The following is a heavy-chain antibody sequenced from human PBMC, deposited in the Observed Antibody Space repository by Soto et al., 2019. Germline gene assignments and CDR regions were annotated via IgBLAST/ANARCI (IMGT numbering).Heavy chain of an antibody. CDR3: ARQRIAVAGPGGWFDP. V-gene: IGHV5-51*01. J-gene: IGHJ5*02. CDR2: IYPGDPDT. Sequence: GESLKISCNGSGYSFTSYWIGWVRQMPGKGLEWMGIIYPGDPDTRYSPSFQGQVTISADKSISTAYLQWSSLKASDTAMYYCARQRIAVAGPGGWFDPWGQGTLVTVYS. D-gene: IGHD6-19*01. CDR1: GYSFTSYW.